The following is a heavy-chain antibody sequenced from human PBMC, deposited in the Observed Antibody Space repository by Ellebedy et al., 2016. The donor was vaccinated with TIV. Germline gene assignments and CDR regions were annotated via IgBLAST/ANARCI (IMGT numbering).Heavy chain of an antibody. Sequence: AASVKVSCKASGYTFTSYGISWARQAPGQGLEWMGRITPILAIANYARKFQGRVTIIADKSTSTAYMELSSLRSEDTAVYYCARETSGFDYWGQGTLVTVSS. V-gene: IGHV1-69*04. CDR3: ARETSGFDY. CDR2: ITPILAIA. D-gene: IGHD1-26*01. J-gene: IGHJ4*02. CDR1: GYTFTSYG.